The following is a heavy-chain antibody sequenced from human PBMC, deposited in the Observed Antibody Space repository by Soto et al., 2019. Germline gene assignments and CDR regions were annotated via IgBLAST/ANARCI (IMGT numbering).Heavy chain of an antibody. CDR1: GGSFSGYY. CDR2: INHSGST. V-gene: IGHV4-34*01. Sequence: SETLSLTCAVYGGSFSGYYWSWIRQPPGKGLEWIGEINHSGSTNYNPSLKSRVTISVDTSKNQFSLKLSSVTAADTAVYYCARMRYSSGWYPGGAFDIWGQGTMVTVSS. D-gene: IGHD6-19*01. J-gene: IGHJ3*02. CDR3: ARMRYSSGWYPGGAFDI.